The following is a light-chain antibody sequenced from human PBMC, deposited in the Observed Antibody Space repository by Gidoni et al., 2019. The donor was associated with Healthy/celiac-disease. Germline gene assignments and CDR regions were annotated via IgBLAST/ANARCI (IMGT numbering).Light chain of an antibody. CDR3: KQRNSYPEFT. V-gene: IGKV1-9*01. CDR1: QGISSY. Sequence: IQLTQSPSSLSASVGDRVTITCRASQGISSYLAWYQQKPGKAPKLLIYAASTLQSGVPSRFSGSGSGTDFTLTISSLQPEDFATYYCKQRNSYPEFTFGPGTKVDIK. CDR2: AAS. J-gene: IGKJ3*01.